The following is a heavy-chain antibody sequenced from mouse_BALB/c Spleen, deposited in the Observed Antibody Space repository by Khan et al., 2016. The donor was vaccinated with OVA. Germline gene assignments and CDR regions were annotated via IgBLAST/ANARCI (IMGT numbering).Heavy chain of an antibody. D-gene: IGHD2-2*01. CDR3: AIIFDGHDWFAY. CDR1: GSSSTSYG. J-gene: IGHJ3*01. V-gene: IGHV2-3*01. Sequence: QVQLKESGPGLVAPSQSLSITCTVSGSSSTSYGVSWARQTPGKGLEWLGVIWSDGNTNYHSSLKSRLTITKDNSKSQVLLKLNSLQTDDTATYYGAIIFDGHDWFAYWGQGTLVTVSA. CDR2: IWSDGNT.